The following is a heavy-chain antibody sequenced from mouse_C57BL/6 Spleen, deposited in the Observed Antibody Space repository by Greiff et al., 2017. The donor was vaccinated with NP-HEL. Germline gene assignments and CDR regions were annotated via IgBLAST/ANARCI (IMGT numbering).Heavy chain of an antibody. D-gene: IGHD1-1*01. Sequence: EVQLVESGGGLVKPGGSLKLSCVASGFTFSSYAMSWVRQTPEKRLEWVAPISDGGSYTYYPDNVKGRFIISRDNAKNNLYLQMSHLKSEDTAMYYWARATVVPHYFDYWGQGTTLTVSS. CDR3: ARATVVPHYFDY. J-gene: IGHJ2*01. CDR1: GFTFSSYA. V-gene: IGHV5-4*01. CDR2: ISDGGSYT.